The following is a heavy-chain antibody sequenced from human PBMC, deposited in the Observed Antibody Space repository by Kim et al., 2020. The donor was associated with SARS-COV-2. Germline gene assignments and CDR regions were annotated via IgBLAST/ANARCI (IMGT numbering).Heavy chain of an antibody. D-gene: IGHD1-26*01. Sequence: TYYANSVKGRFTISRDNYKNTLYLQMGSLRAEDMAVYYCAREGVGATFDYWGQGTLVTVSS. CDR2: T. J-gene: IGHJ4*02. V-gene: IGHV3-64*01. CDR3: AREGVGATFDY.